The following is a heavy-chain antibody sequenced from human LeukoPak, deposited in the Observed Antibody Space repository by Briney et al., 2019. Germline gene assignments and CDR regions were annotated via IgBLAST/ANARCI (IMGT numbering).Heavy chain of an antibody. D-gene: IGHD5-12*01. CDR1: GYTFTGYY. Sequence: ASVKVSCKASGYTFTGYYMHWVRQAPGQGLEWMGWINPNSGGTNYAQKFRGRVTMTRDTSISTGYMDLSRLKSDDTAVYYCARANSGYDPVYHFGLDVWGQGTTVTVSS. J-gene: IGHJ6*02. V-gene: IGHV1-2*02. CDR2: INPNSGGT. CDR3: ARANSGYDPVYHFGLDV.